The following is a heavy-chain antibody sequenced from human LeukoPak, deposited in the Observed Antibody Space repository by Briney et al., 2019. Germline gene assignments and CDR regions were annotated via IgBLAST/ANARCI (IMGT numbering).Heavy chain of an antibody. J-gene: IGHJ4*02. CDR2: INPNSGGT. V-gene: IGHV1-2*04. CDR3: ARDWLIWDYYFDY. CDR1: GYTFTGYY. D-gene: IGHD6-19*01. Sequence: ASVKVSCKASGYTFTGYYMHWVRQAPGQGLEWMGWINPNSGGTNYAQKSQGWVTMTRDTSISTAYMELSRLRSDDTAVYYCARDWLIWDYYFDYWGQGTLVTVSS.